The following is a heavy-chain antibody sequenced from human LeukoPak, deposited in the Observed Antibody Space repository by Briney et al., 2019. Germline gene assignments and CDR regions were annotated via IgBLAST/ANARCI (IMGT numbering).Heavy chain of an antibody. D-gene: IGHD4-17*01. V-gene: IGHV3-48*04. CDR2: ISSSGSTI. CDR3: ARDAGTVTTGYYMDV. CDR1: GFTFSRNG. J-gene: IGHJ6*03. Sequence: GGSLRLSCAASGFTFSRNGMTWVRQAPGKGLEWVSAISSSGSTIYYADSVKGRFTISRDNAKNSLYLQMNSLRAEDTAVYYCARDAGTVTTGYYMDVWGKGTTVTVSS.